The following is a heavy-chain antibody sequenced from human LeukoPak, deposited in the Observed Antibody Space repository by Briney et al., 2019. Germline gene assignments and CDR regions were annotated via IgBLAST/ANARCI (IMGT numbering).Heavy chain of an antibody. D-gene: IGHD2-21*02. CDR2: ITGNSGTI. J-gene: IGHJ4*02. CDR1: GFIFDEYA. CDR3: TKGDRGHSVPDY. Sequence: PGRSLRLSCAASGFIFDEYAMHWVRQPPGKGLEWVSGITGNSGTIGYADSVKGRFTISRDNARNSLYLQMSSLRAEDTALYYCTKGDRGHSVPDYWGQGTLVTVSS. V-gene: IGHV3-9*01.